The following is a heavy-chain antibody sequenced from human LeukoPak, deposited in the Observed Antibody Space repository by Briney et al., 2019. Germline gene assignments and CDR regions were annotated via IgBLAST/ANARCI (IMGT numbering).Heavy chain of an antibody. CDR3: AKGTGIVGATSDAFDI. J-gene: IGHJ3*02. CDR1: GFTFSSYA. V-gene: IGHV3-23*01. CDR2: ISGSGGST. D-gene: IGHD1-26*01. Sequence: GGSLRLSCAASGFTFSSYAMSWVRQAPGKGLEWVSAISGSGGSTYYADSVKGRFTISRDNSKNTLYLQMNSLRAEDTAVYYCAKGTGIVGATSDAFDIWGQGAMVTVSS.